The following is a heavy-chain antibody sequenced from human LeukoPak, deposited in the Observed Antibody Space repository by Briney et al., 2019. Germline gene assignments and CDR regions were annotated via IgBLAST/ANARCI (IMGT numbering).Heavy chain of an antibody. D-gene: IGHD3-10*01. CDR3: ARDVIMVRGVNAFEM. V-gene: IGHV1-2*02. CDR2: INPNSGGT. Sequence: GASVKVSCKASGYTFTGYYMHWVRQAPGQGLEWMGWINPNSGGTNYAQKFQGRVTMTRDTSISTAYMELSGLRSDDTALYYCARDVIMVRGVNAFEMWGQGTMVTVS. J-gene: IGHJ3*02. CDR1: GYTFTGYY.